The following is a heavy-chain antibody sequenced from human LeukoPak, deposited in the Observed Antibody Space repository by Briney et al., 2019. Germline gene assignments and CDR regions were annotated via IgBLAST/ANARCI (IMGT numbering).Heavy chain of an antibody. V-gene: IGHV3-23*01. D-gene: IGHD3-10*01. J-gene: IGHJ4*02. CDR1: GLTFSNAW. CDR3: AKDRVDGSGSQFDS. CDR2: ISGGVGTT. Sequence: GGSLRLSCAASGLTFSNAWMSWVRQAPGKGLEWVSGISGGVGTTYYVDSVKGRFTISRDNSKNTLFLQMNSLRAEDTAVYYCAKDRVDGSGSQFDSWGQGSLVIVSS.